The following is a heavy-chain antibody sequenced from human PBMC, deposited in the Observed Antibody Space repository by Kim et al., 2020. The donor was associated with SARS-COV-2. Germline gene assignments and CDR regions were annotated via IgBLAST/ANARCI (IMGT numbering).Heavy chain of an antibody. CDR2: ISAYNGNT. J-gene: IGHJ4*02. CDR3: ARDRGAYDFWSGFEMRDFDY. D-gene: IGHD3-3*01. CDR1: GYTFTSYG. Sequence: ASVKVSCKASGYTFTSYGISWVRQAPGQGLEWMGWISAYNGNTNYAQKLQGRVTMTTDTSTSTAYMELRSLRSDDTAVYYCARDRGAYDFWSGFEMRDFDYWGQGTLVTVSS. V-gene: IGHV1-18*04.